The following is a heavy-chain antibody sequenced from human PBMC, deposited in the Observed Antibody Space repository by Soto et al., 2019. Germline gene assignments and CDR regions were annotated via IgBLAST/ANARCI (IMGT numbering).Heavy chain of an antibody. CDR3: ARSPTEYSSSSRGLGY. Sequence: SETLSLTCTVSGGSISSGDYYWSWIRQPPGKGLEWIGYIYYSGSTYYNPSLKSRVTISVDTSKNQFSLKLSSVTAEDTAVYYCARSPTEYSSSSRGLGYWGQGTLVTVSS. V-gene: IGHV4-30-4*01. J-gene: IGHJ4*02. CDR1: GGSISSGDYY. D-gene: IGHD6-6*01. CDR2: IYYSGST.